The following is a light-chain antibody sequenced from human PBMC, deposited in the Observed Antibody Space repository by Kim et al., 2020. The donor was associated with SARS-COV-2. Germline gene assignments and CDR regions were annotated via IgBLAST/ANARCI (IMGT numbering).Light chain of an antibody. J-gene: IGKJ2*01. CDR1: QRITRNP. Sequence: GERAALSCRASQRITRNPLAWYQHKPGQAPRLLIYGASTRATGIPDRFSGSGSATDFTLTISRLEPADFAVYYCQQYGRSPVYTFGQGTKLEI. CDR2: GAS. V-gene: IGKV3-20*01. CDR3: QQYGRSPVYT.